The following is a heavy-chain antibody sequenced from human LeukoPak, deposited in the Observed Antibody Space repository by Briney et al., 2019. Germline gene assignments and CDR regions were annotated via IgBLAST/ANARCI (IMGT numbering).Heavy chain of an antibody. J-gene: IGHJ4*02. CDR3: ARAPLTTATSDYFDL. V-gene: IGHV4-30-4*01. CDR1: GGSISTNDYF. CDR2: IHYSGIT. Sequence: PSETLSLTCTVSGGSISTNDYFWSWLRQSPEKGLEWMGYIHYSGITKSNPSPECRLTLSVDTSKNPLSLRLTSVTAADTAVYYCARAPLTTATSDYFDLWGLGTLVTVSS. D-gene: IGHD4-17*01.